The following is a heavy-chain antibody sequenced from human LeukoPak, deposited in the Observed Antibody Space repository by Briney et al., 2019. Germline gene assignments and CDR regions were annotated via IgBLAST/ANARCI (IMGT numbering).Heavy chain of an antibody. CDR1: GLTFSTYA. CDR3: AKSVVTYYFDY. D-gene: IGHD4-23*01. J-gene: IGHJ4*02. V-gene: IGHV3-23*01. Sequence: GGSLRLSCAASGLTFSTYAMSWVRQAPGKGLEWVSGISGSGGSTYYADSVKGRFTISRDNSKNTLYLQMNSLRAEDTAVYYCAKSVVTYYFDYWGQGTLVTVSS. CDR2: ISGSGGST.